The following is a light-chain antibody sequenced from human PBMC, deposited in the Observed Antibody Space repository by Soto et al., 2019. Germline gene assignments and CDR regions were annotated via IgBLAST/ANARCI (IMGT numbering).Light chain of an antibody. Sequence: EIVLTQSPATLSLSPGERATLSCRASQSVSSYLAWYQQKPGQAPRLLIYDASNRATGIPARFSGSGSGTDFTLTISSLEPEDFAVYYGQQRINWPPAFGQGTKVEIK. CDR3: QQRINWPPA. CDR2: DAS. CDR1: QSVSSY. V-gene: IGKV3-11*01. J-gene: IGKJ1*01.